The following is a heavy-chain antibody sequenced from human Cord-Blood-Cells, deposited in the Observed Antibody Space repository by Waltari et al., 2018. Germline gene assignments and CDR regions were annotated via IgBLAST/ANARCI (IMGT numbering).Heavy chain of an antibody. J-gene: IGHJ6*02. V-gene: IGHV3-9*01. CDR2: ISWNSGSI. Sequence: EVQLVESGGGLVQPGRSLRLSCAASGFTFADYALHWVRQAPGKGLEWVSGISWNSGSIGYADSVKGRFTISRDNAKNSLYLQMNSLRAEDTALYYCAKDKVGGYDYYYYGMDVWGQGTTVTVSS. CDR1: GFTFADYA. D-gene: IGHD5-12*01. CDR3: AKDKVGGYDYYYYGMDV.